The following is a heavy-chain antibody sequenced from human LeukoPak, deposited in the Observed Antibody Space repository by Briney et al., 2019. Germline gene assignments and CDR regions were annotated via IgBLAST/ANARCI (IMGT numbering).Heavy chain of an antibody. CDR1: GYSITSGYY. V-gene: IGHV4-38-2*02. CDR2: VYHSGDT. J-gene: IGHJ3*02. D-gene: IGHD2-2*02. CDR3: ARHSRRCSSTTCYTGAFDI. Sequence: PSETLSLTCIISGYSITSGYYWGWIRQPPGKGLECIGSVYHSGDTYYNPSLKSRVTISVDTSENQFSLKLTSVTAADAALYFCARHSRRCSSTTCYTGAFDIWGPGTVVTVSS.